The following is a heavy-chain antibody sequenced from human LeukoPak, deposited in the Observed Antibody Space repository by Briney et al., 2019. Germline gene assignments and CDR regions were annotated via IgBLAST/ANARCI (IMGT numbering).Heavy chain of an antibody. CDR1: GYTFTGYY. D-gene: IGHD4-17*01. J-gene: IGHJ4*02. CDR3: ARESTNGDWTLGVDY. CDR2: INPSGGST. Sequence: ASVKVSCKASGYTFTGYYMHWVRQAPGQGLERMGIINPSGGSTSYAQKFQGRVTMTRDTSTSTVYMELSSLRSEDTAVYYCARESTNGDWTLGVDYWGQGTLVTVSS. V-gene: IGHV1-46*01.